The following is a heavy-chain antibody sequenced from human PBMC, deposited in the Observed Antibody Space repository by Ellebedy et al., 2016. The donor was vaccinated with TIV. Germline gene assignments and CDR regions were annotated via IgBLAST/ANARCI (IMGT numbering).Heavy chain of an antibody. CDR1: GFTFTNHA. V-gene: IGHV3-23*01. J-gene: IGHJ5*02. CDR2: ISYNGADT. Sequence: GGSLRLXXVASGFTFTNHAMNWFRQAPGKGLEWVSSISYNGADTWYADSVRGRFTISRDNSKNTLYLQMNRLRVEDTAVYYCAKGGGAVTPFDPWGQGTLVTVSS. CDR3: AKGGGAVTPFDP. D-gene: IGHD3-16*01.